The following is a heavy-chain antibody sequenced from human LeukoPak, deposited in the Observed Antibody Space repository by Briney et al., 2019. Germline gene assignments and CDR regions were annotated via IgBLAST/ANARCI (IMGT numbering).Heavy chain of an antibody. J-gene: IGHJ4*02. CDR2: IGSDSGGI. D-gene: IGHD1-14*01. Sequence: GGSLRLSCAVSGFTFSNYAMSWVRQAPGKGLEWVSVIGSDSGGIVYADSLKGRFTISRDNSNNTLYLQMNSLRADDTAVYYCAKYRTTNAPPRNFDYWGQGALVTVSS. V-gene: IGHV3-23*01. CDR3: AKYRTTNAPPRNFDY. CDR1: GFTFSNYA.